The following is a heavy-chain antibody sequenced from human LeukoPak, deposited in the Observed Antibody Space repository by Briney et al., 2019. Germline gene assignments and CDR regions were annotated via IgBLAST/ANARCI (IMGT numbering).Heavy chain of an antibody. J-gene: IGHJ4*02. CDR1: GYTFTDYY. V-gene: IGHV1-2*06. CDR2: INPNSGGT. CDR3: AAEGSNLTFDY. D-gene: IGHD2/OR15-2a*01. Sequence: ASVQVSCQASGYTFTDYYMHWVRQAPGQGLEWMGRINPNSGGTNYAQKFQGRVTMTRDTSISTAYMELSRLRSDDTAVYYCAAEGSNLTFDYWGQGTLVIVSS.